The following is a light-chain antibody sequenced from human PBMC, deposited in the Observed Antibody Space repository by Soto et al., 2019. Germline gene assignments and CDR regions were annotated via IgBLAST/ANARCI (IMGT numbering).Light chain of an antibody. J-gene: IGKJ1*01. CDR2: KAS. CDR1: QSISSW. CDR3: QHYNSYSEA. Sequence: DIQMTQSPSTLSASLVYRFTITCLASQSISSWLAWYQQKPGKAPKLLIYKASTLKSGVPSRFSGSGSGTEFTLTISSLQPDDFATYYCQHYNSYSEAFGQGTKVDI. V-gene: IGKV1-5*03.